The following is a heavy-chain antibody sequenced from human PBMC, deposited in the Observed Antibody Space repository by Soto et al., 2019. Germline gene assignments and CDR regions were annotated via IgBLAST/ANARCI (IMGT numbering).Heavy chain of an antibody. CDR3: NIAAAGKWSQYFDL. CDR1: AGTFSSYA. D-gene: IGHD6-13*01. V-gene: IGHV1-69*01. J-gene: IGHJ2*01. CDR2: IIPFFQTP. Sequence: SLKSSCKSSAGTFSSYAISWVRQAPGQGLEWMGGIIPFFQTPNYAQKYQGRVTITADESTSTAYMELSSLRSEDTAVYYCNIAAAGKWSQYFDLWGRGTLVTVSS.